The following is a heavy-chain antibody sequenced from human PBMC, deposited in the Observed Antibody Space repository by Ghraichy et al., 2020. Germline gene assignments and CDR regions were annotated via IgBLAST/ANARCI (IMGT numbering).Heavy chain of an antibody. D-gene: IGHD3-22*01. V-gene: IGHV1-46*01. J-gene: IGHJ6*02. CDR2: INPSGGST. CDR1: GYTFTDFY. Sequence: ASVKVSCKASGYTFTDFYIHWVRQAPGQGLEWMGIINPSGGSTIYAQKFQGRVTMTRDTSTSTVYMELRSLRSEDTAVYYCARDDAPPPSFTMIVVSYYYYGMDVWGQGTTVTVSS. CDR3: ARDDAPPPSFTMIVVSYYYYGMDV.